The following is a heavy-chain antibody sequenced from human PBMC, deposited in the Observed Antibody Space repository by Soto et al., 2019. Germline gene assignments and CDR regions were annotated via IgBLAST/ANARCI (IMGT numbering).Heavy chain of an antibody. CDR3: ARDTFGGAYDFWH. J-gene: IGHJ4*02. D-gene: IGHD3-3*01. V-gene: IGHV3-66*01. CDR2: ISSGGST. CDR1: GFTVSNFY. Sequence: EVQLVESGGGLVQPGGSLRLSCAASGFTVSNFYMTWVRQAPGKGLEWVSVISSGGSTYYADSMKGSFTISRDNSKKTLYLEMNSLRAGDTAVYYCARDTFGGAYDFWHGGQGTLVTVSS.